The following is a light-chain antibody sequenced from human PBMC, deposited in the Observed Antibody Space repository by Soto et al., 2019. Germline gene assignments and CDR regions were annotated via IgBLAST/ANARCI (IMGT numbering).Light chain of an antibody. CDR2: GAS. CDR1: QSVNSY. V-gene: IGKV3-20*01. CDR3: QKYGDSRA. J-gene: IGKJ1*01. Sequence: EIVLTQSPGTLSLSPGERATLSCRASQSVNSYLGWYQQKPGQAPRLLIYGASSRATGIPDRFSGSGSGTDFTLTISRLESEDFAVYYCQKYGDSRAFGQGTKVDIK.